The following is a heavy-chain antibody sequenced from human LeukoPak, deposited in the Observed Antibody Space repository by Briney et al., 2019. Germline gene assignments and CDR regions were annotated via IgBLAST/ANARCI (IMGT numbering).Heavy chain of an antibody. D-gene: IGHD2-15*01. CDR3: ARDVGYCSGGSCYKDY. V-gene: IGHV1-18*01. J-gene: IGHJ4*02. CDR2: ISAYNGNT. Sequence: ASVKVSCKASGYTFTSYGISWVRQAPGQGLEWMGWISAYNGNTNYAQKLQGRVTMTTDTPTSTAYMELRSLRSDDTAVYYCARDVGYCSGGSCYKDYWGQGTLVTVSS. CDR1: GYTFTSYG.